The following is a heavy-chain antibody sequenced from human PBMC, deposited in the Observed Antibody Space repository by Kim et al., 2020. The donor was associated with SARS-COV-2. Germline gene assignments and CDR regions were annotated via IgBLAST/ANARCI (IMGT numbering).Heavy chain of an antibody. CDR2: IYTSGST. V-gene: IGHV4-61*02. Sequence: SETLSLTCTVSGGSISSGSYYWSWIRQPAGKGLEWIGRIYTSGSTNYNPSLKSRVTISVDTSKNQFSLKLSSVTAADTAVYYCARARRWLQSQDWFDPWGQGTLVTVSS. CDR1: GGSISSGSYY. J-gene: IGHJ5*02. D-gene: IGHD5-12*01. CDR3: ARARRWLQSQDWFDP.